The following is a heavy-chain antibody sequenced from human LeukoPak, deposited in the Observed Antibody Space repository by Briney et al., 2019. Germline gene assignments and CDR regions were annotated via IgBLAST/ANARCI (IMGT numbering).Heavy chain of an antibody. Sequence: GGSLRLSCAASGFTVSGNYMSWVRQAPGKGLEWVSVIYSGGSTYYADSVKGRFTISRDNSKNTLYLQMNNLRAEDTAVYYCARYSSSWYSPFDYWGQGTLVTVSS. CDR1: GFTVSGNY. J-gene: IGHJ4*02. CDR3: ARYSSSWYSPFDY. V-gene: IGHV3-53*01. D-gene: IGHD6-13*01. CDR2: IYSGGST.